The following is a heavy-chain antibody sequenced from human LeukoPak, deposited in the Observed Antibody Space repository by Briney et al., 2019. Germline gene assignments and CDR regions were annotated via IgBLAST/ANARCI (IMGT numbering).Heavy chain of an antibody. CDR2: IYYSGST. CDR1: GGSISNSSSY. D-gene: IGHD3-10*01. Sequence: SETLSLTCTVSGGSISNSSSYWGWIRQPPGKGLEWIGSIYYSGSTYYNPSLKSRVTISVDTSKNQFSLKLSSVTAADTAVYYCARHVFARGSGSYYTFDYWGQGTLVTVSS. V-gene: IGHV4-39*01. CDR3: ARHVFARGSGSYYTFDY. J-gene: IGHJ4*02.